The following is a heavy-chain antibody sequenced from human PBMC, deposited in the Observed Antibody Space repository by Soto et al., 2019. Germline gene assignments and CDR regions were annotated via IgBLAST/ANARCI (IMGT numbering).Heavy chain of an antibody. CDR1: GSITNHH. V-gene: IGHV1-46*01. CDR3: AKVTHSGPISVVCPLGS. CDR2: FHPGGLST. D-gene: IGHD6-19*01. J-gene: IGHJ4*02. Sequence: QVHLVQSGAEVKKPGASVNVSCQASGSITNHHMHWVRQAPGQGLEWMGIFHPGGLSTTYAQKFHGRVTIARDTSTSTVYIELSSLAFEDTAVDFWAKVTHSGPISVVCPLGSWGQRTLVIVSS.